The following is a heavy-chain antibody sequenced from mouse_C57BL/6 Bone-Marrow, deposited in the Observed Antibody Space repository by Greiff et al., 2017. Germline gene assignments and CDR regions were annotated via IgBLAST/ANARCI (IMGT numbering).Heavy chain of an antibody. CDR2: ISSGGSYT. V-gene: IGHV5-6*01. Sequence: EVHLVESGGDLVKPGGSLKLSCAASGFTFSSYGMSWVRPTPDKRLEWVATISSGGSYTYYPDSVKGRFTISRDNAKNTLYLQMSSLKSEDTAMYYCASSWDYWGQGTSVTVSS. CDR1: GFTFSSYG. J-gene: IGHJ4*01. CDR3: ASSWDY.